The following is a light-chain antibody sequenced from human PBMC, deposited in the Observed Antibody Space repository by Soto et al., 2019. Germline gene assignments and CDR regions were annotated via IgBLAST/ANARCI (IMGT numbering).Light chain of an antibody. CDR1: QSVSNY. V-gene: IGKV3-11*01. Sequence: EIVLTQSPATLSLSPWERATLSCRASQSVSNYLAWYQQKPGQAPRLLMYDTSNRAPGIPARFSGSGSGTDFTLTISSLEPEDFAVYFCQQRSKFLWTFGQGTKVEI. CDR3: QQRSKFLWT. J-gene: IGKJ1*01. CDR2: DTS.